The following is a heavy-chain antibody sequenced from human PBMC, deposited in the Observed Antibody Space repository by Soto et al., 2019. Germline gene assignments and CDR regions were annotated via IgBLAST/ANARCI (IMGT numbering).Heavy chain of an antibody. CDR2: ISGFNDDT. J-gene: IGHJ5*02. D-gene: IGHD3-10*01. CDR1: GYTFTSYG. Sequence: QVQLVQSGAEMKNPGASVKVSCKASGYTFTSYGISWVRQAPGQGLERMGWISGFNDDTNHAQKLQGRVTMTKDTSTSTAYMELRSLNSDDTAVYYCARSGSYYPARNWFGPWGQGTLVTVSS. CDR3: ARSGSYYPARNWFGP. V-gene: IGHV1-18*01.